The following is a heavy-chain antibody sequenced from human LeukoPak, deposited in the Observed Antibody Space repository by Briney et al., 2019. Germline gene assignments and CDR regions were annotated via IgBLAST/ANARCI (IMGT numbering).Heavy chain of an antibody. CDR2: INHSGST. D-gene: IGHD4-23*01. Sequence: SETLSLTCAVYGGSFSGYYWSWIRQPPGKGLEWIGEINHSGSTNYNPSLKSRVTISVDTSKNQFSLKLSSVTAADTAVYYCAVPLGGNSAFDYWGQGTLVTVSS. CDR1: GGSFSGYY. V-gene: IGHV4-34*01. J-gene: IGHJ4*02. CDR3: AVPLGGNSAFDY.